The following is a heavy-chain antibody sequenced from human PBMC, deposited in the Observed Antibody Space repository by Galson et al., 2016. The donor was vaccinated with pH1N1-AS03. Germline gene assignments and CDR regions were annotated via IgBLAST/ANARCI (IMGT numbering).Heavy chain of an antibody. J-gene: IGHJ4*02. Sequence: TLSLTCTVSGGSISSGSYYWTWIRQHPVKGLEWIGYIYYSGSTYYNPSLKTRVTISRDTSKNHFSLKLTSVTAADTAVYYCARVRHGSGGRYFFDYWGQGTLVTVSS. CDR2: IYYSGST. D-gene: IGHD2-15*01. CDR1: GGSISSGSYY. CDR3: ARVRHGSGGRYFFDY. V-gene: IGHV4-31*03.